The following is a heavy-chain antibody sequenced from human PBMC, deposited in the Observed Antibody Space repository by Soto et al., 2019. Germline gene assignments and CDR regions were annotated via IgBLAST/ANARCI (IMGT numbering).Heavy chain of an antibody. Sequence: QVQLVESGGGVVQPGRSLRLSCAASGFTFSSYGMHWVRQAPGKGLEWVAVISYDGSNKYYADSVKGRFTISRDNSKNTLYLQMNSLGAEDTAVYYCAKWRRKVPAAMPDYWGQGTLVTVSS. CDR3: AKWRRKVPAAMPDY. D-gene: IGHD2-2*01. CDR1: GFTFSSYG. V-gene: IGHV3-30*18. CDR2: ISYDGSNK. J-gene: IGHJ4*02.